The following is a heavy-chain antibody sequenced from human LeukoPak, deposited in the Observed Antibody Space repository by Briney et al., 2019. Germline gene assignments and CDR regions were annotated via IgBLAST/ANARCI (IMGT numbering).Heavy chain of an antibody. CDR1: GFTFSSYA. CDR3: AKDDGMGYCSSTSCYRGPFDY. D-gene: IGHD2-2*02. J-gene: IGHJ4*02. Sequence: GGSLRLSCAASGFTFSSYAMSWVRQALGKGLEWVSAISGSGGSTYYADSVKGRFTISRDNSKNTLYLQMNSLRAEDTAAYYCAKDDGMGYCSSTSCYRGPFDYWGQGTLVTVSS. CDR2: ISGSGGST. V-gene: IGHV3-23*01.